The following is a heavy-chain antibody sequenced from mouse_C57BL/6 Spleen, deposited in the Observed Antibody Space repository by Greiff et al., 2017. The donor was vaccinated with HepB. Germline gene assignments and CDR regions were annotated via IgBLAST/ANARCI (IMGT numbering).Heavy chain of an antibody. Sequence: VQLQQPGAELVKPGASVKLSCKASGYTFTSYWMHWVKQRPGQGLEWIGMIHPNSGSTNYNEKFKSKATLTVDKSSSTAYMQLSSLTSEDSAVYYCARRDDYDEDAMDYWGQGTSVTVSS. D-gene: IGHD2-4*01. CDR3: ARRDDYDEDAMDY. J-gene: IGHJ4*01. CDR2: IHPNSGST. V-gene: IGHV1-64*01. CDR1: GYTFTSYW.